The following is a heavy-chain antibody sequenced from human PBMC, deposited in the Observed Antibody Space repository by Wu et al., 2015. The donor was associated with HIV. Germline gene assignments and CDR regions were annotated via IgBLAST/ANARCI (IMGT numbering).Heavy chain of an antibody. CDR3: ARDFCSGGFCHYFFDS. D-gene: IGHD2-15*01. V-gene: IGHV1-2*07. J-gene: IGHJ4*02. CDR1: GYTSTGHY. Sequence: SVKVSCQTSGYTSTGHYTHWVRQAPGHRPEWMGWMNPNSGGTTYAPKFQGRVTMTRDTSTSTAYLELSSLRSDDTAVYYCARDFCSGGFCHYFFDSWGQGTLVTVSS. CDR2: MNPNSGGT.